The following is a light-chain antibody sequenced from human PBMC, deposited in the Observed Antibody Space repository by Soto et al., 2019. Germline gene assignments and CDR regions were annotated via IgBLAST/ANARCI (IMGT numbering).Light chain of an antibody. V-gene: IGKV1-5*03. CDR3: QQYRSYPWT. Sequence: DIQMTQSPSTLSASVGDRVTITCRASQSIGTWLAWYQQKPGKAPNLLIYKASSLESGVPSRFSGSGSGTEFTLTISSLQPDDFATYYCQQYRSYPWTFGQGTKVEVK. CDR1: QSIGTW. J-gene: IGKJ1*01. CDR2: KAS.